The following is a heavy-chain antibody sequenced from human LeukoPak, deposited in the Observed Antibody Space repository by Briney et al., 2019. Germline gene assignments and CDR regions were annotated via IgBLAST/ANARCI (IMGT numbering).Heavy chain of an antibody. CDR1: GFTFSSYA. CDR2: ISYDGSNE. D-gene: IGHD5-18*01. J-gene: IGHJ4*02. V-gene: IGHV3-30-3*01. CDR3: ARGPVDTAPGNFDY. Sequence: PGRSLRLSCAASGFTFSSYAMHWVRQAPGKGLEWVAVISYDGSNEYYADSVKGRFTISRDNSKNTLYLQMNSLRAEDTAVYYRARGPVDTAPGNFDYWGQGTLVTVSS.